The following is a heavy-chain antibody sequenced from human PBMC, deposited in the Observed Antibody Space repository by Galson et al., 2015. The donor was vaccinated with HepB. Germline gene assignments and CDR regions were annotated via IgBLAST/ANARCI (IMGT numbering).Heavy chain of an antibody. J-gene: IGHJ6*02. CDR1: GFTFSSYG. CDR3: AEGTPDYGMDV. CDR2: ISYDGSNK. D-gene: IGHD2-15*01. Sequence: SLRLSCAASGFTFSSYGMHWVRQAPGKGLEWVAVISYDGSNKYYADSVKGRFTISRDNSKNTLYLQMNSLRAEDTAVYYCAEGTPDYGMDVWGQGTTVTVSS. V-gene: IGHV3-30*18.